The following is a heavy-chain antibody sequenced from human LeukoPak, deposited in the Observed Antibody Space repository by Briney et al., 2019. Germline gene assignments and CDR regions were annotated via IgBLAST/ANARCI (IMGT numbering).Heavy chain of an antibody. CDR1: GYTFTGYY. J-gene: IGHJ5*02. CDR2: IDPNSGGT. CDR3: ATPSSSSWYGFDP. Sequence: ASVKVSCKTSGYTFTGYYIHWVRQAPGQGLEWMGWIDPNSGGTNYAQKFQGRVTMTRGTSISTAYMELSRLTSADTAVYRCATPSSSSWYGFDPWGQGTLVTVSS. V-gene: IGHV1-2*02. D-gene: IGHD6-13*01.